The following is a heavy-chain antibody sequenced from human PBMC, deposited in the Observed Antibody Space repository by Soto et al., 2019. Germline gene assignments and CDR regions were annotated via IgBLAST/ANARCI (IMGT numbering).Heavy chain of an antibody. Sequence: GGSLRLSCAASGFTFSSYSMNWVRQAPGKGLEWVSYISSSSSTIYYADSVKGRFTISRDNAKNSLYLQMNSLRAEDTAVYYCARDLWVRSVYCSGGSCYSGFGYWGQGTLVTVSS. CDR2: ISSSSSTI. CDR1: GFTFSSYS. V-gene: IGHV3-48*01. D-gene: IGHD2-15*01. CDR3: ARDLWVRSVYCSGGSCYSGFGY. J-gene: IGHJ4*02.